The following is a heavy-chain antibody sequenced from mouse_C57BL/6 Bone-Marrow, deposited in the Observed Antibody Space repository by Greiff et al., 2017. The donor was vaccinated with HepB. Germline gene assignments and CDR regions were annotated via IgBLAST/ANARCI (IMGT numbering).Heavy chain of an antibody. CDR3: ARSQGYGYDFFAY. V-gene: IGHV1-82*01. J-gene: IGHJ3*01. Sequence: QVQLQQSGPELVKPGASVKISCKASGYAFSSSWMNWVKQRPGKGLEWIGRIYPGDGDTNYNGKFKGKATLTADKSSSTAYMQLSSLTSEDSAVYFCARSQGYGYDFFAYWGQGTLVTVSA. D-gene: IGHD2-2*01. CDR1: GYAFSSSW. CDR2: IYPGDGDT.